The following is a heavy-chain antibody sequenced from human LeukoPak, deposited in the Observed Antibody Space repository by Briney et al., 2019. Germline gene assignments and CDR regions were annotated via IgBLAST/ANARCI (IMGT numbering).Heavy chain of an antibody. Sequence: PGGSLRLSCATSGFPFSSYGMHWVRQAPGKGLEWVAFIRYDGSNKYYADSVKGRFTISRDNSKNTLYLQMNSLRAEDTAVYYCAKGGRSEWLFFPYDYWGQGTLVTVSS. CDR1: GFPFSSYG. V-gene: IGHV3-30*02. D-gene: IGHD3-3*01. J-gene: IGHJ4*02. CDR3: AKGGRSEWLFFPYDY. CDR2: IRYDGSNK.